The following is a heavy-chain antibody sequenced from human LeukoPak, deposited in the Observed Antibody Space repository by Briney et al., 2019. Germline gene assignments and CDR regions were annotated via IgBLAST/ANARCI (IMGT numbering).Heavy chain of an antibody. J-gene: IGHJ4*02. D-gene: IGHD3-3*01. V-gene: IGHV3-9*01. CDR1: GFTFDDYA. Sequence: GGSLRLSCAASGFTFDDYAMHWVRQAPGKGLEWVSGIGWNSGGIVYADSVKGRFTISRDNSKNTLYLQMNSLRAEDTAVYYCHDFWSGYYTVHDYWGQGTLVTVSS. CDR2: IGWNSGGI. CDR3: HDFWSGYYTVHDY.